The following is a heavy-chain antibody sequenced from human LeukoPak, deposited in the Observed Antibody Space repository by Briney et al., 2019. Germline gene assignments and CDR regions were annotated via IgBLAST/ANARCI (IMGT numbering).Heavy chain of an antibody. D-gene: IGHD2-2*03. CDR2: IYHSGST. CDR3: ARDGGLGHCSSTSCPGDGMDV. Sequence: GSLRLSCVASGFTFSMHSLNWVRQPPGKGLEWIGEIYHSGSTNYNPSLKSRVTISVDKSKNQFSLKLSSVTAADTAVYYCARDGGLGHCSSTSCPGDGMDVWGQGTTVTVSS. V-gene: IGHV4-4*02. CDR1: GFTFSMHSL. J-gene: IGHJ6*02.